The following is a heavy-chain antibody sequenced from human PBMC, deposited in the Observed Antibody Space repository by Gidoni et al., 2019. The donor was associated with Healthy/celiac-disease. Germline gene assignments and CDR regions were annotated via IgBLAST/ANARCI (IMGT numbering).Heavy chain of an antibody. J-gene: IGHJ5*02. Sequence: QVQLQESGPGLVKPSETLSLTCTVSGYSISSGYYWGWIRQPPGKGLEWIGSIYHSGSTYYNPSLKSRVTISVDTSKNQFSLKLSSVTAADTAVYYCARDGPWDIVATITGFNWFDPWGQGTLVTVSS. V-gene: IGHV4-38-2*02. CDR1: GYSISSGYY. D-gene: IGHD5-12*01. CDR2: IYHSGST. CDR3: ARDGPWDIVATITGFNWFDP.